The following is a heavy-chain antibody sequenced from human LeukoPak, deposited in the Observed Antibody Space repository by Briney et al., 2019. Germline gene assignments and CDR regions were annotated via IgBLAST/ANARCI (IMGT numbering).Heavy chain of an antibody. CDR1: GFTFSSYS. D-gene: IGHD2-2*01. J-gene: IGHJ4*02. Sequence: GGSLRLSCAASGFTFSSYSMNWVRQAPGKGLEWVSSISSSSSYIYYADSVKGRFTISRDNAKNSLYLQMNSLRAEDTAVYYCARACSSTSCLDYWGQGTLVTVS. CDR3: ARACSSTSCLDY. CDR2: ISSSSSYI. V-gene: IGHV3-21*01.